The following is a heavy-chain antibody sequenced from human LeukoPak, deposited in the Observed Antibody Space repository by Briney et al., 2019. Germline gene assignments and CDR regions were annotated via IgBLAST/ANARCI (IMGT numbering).Heavy chain of an antibody. D-gene: IGHD3-22*01. CDR1: GYTFSGYH. CDR2: INPKSGGT. V-gene: IGHV1-2*02. CDR3: ARSRDFYDSSGYYRFYFDF. Sequence: ASVKVSCKVSGYTFSGYHIYWVRQAPGQGLEWMGLINPKSGGTNYGQKFQDRVTMTRDTSINTAYMELSSLRSDDTAVYYCARSRDFYDSSGYYRFYFDFWGQGTLVTVSS. J-gene: IGHJ4*02.